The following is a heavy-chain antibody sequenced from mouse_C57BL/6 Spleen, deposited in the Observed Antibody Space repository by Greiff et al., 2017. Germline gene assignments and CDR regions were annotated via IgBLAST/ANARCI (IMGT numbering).Heavy chain of an antibody. CDR2: IDPSDSET. J-gene: IGHJ2*01. D-gene: IGHD2-3*01. Sequence: QVQLQQPGAELVRPGSSVKLSCKASGYTFTSYWMNWVKQRPIQGLEWIGNIDPSDSETHYNQKFKDKATLTVDQSSSTAYMQLSSLTSEDSAVYYCARNDGYPYYFDYWGQGTTLTVSS. CDR1: GYTFTSYW. CDR3: ARNDGYPYYFDY. V-gene: IGHV1-52*01.